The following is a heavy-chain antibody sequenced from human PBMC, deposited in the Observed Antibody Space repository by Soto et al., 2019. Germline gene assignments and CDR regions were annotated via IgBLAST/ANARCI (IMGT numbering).Heavy chain of an antibody. Sequence: GGSLRLSCAASGFTFSRYAMSWVRQAPGKGLEWVSAISGSGGSTYYADSVKGRFTISRDNSKNTLYLQMNSLRAEDTAVYYCAKGRHDILTGYYVGMDGWGQGTTVTVSS. CDR2: ISGSGGST. J-gene: IGHJ6*02. CDR1: GFTFSRYA. V-gene: IGHV3-23*01. D-gene: IGHD3-9*01. CDR3: AKGRHDILTGYYVGMDG.